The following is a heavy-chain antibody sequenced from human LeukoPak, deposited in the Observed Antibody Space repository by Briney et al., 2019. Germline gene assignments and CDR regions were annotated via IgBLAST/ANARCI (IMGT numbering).Heavy chain of an antibody. Sequence: SETLSLTCTVSGGSISSGGYYWSWIRQHPGKGLEWIGYIYYSGSTYYNPSLKSRVTISVDTSKNQFSLKLSSVTAADTAVYYCAYLVENSSSWFIHTWGQGTLVTVSS. CDR3: AYLVENSSSWFIHT. J-gene: IGHJ5*02. D-gene: IGHD6-13*01. V-gene: IGHV4-31*03. CDR1: GGSISSGGYY. CDR2: IYYSGST.